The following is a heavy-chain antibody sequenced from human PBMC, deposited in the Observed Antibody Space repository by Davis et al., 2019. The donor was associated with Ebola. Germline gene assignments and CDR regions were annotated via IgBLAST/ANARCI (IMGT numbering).Heavy chain of an antibody. Sequence: SVKVSCKASGGTFSSYAISWVRQAPGQGLEWMGGIIPIFGTANYAQKFQGRVTITADESTSTAYMELSSLRSEDTAVYYCARVRGGGYCSSTSCPNWFDPWGQGTLVTVSS. V-gene: IGHV1-69*13. D-gene: IGHD2-2*01. CDR1: GGTFSSYA. J-gene: IGHJ5*02. CDR2: IIPIFGTA. CDR3: ARVRGGGYCSSTSCPNWFDP.